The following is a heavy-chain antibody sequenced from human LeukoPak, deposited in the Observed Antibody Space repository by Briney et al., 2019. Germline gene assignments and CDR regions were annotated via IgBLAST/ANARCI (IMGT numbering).Heavy chain of an antibody. V-gene: IGHV4-39*01. CDR1: GGSISSSSYY. Sequence: SETLSLTCTVSGGSISSSSYYWGWIRQPPGKGLEWIGSTYYSGSTYYNPSLKSRVTISVDTSKNQFSLKLSSVTAADTAVYYCARHPDYDFWSGYSTYYFDYWGQGTLVTVSS. D-gene: IGHD3-3*01. CDR2: TYYSGST. CDR3: ARHPDYDFWSGYSTYYFDY. J-gene: IGHJ4*02.